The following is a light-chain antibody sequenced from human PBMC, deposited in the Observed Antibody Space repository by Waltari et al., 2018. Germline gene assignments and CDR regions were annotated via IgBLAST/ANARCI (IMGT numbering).Light chain of an antibody. V-gene: IGKV4-1*01. Sequence: DIVMTQSPDSLAVSLGERATINCKSSQTLLYNSNNENYLAWYQQKPGQPPQLLVYWASILYSGVPDRFSGSGSGTDFTLTISSLQAEDVAVYYCQQYYTTPYTFGQGTKLEIK. J-gene: IGKJ2*01. CDR3: QQYYTTPYT. CDR2: WAS. CDR1: QTLLYNSNNENY.